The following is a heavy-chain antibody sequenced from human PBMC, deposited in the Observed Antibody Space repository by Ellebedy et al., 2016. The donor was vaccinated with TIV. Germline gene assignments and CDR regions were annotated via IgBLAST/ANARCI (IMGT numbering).Heavy chain of an antibody. CDR2: ITGRRSYT. CDR3: ARWYNAFDF. V-gene: IGHV3-21*01. J-gene: IGHJ3*01. D-gene: IGHD1-1*01. Sequence: PGGSLRLSCEASGFPFSSYSMNWVRQAPGKGLEWVSSITGRRSYTHYADSVKGRFTVFRDNAKNSLYLQMNSLRAEDTAVYYCARWYNAFDFWGQGTVVTVSP. CDR1: GFPFSSYS.